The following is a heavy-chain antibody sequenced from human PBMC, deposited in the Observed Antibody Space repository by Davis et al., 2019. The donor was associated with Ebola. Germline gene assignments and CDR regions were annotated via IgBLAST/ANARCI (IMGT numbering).Heavy chain of an antibody. CDR3: VKDTSNIWFDV. D-gene: IGHD2/OR15-2a*01. Sequence: GESLKISCAASGFVFSSYVMSWVRRAPGKGLEWVSTLGTSADTYYADPVKGRFTISRDNSKNTLHLQMNSLRVEDTAMYYCVKDTSNIWFDVWGQGTLVTVSA. CDR2: LGTSADT. V-gene: IGHV3-23*01. J-gene: IGHJ3*01. CDR1: GFVFSSYV.